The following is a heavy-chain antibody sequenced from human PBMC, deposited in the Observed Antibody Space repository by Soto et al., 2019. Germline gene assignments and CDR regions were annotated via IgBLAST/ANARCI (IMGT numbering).Heavy chain of an antibody. D-gene: IGHD6-13*01. Sequence: SLRVSGVPSGLTFDESAMLMVRQVPGKGLEWVSGISWNSGSIGYADSVKGRFTISRDNAKNSLYLQMKSLRAEDTAFYYCAKDHKSSSWYYYYYGMDGWGQGTTVTVSS. CDR1: GLTFDESA. CDR3: AKDHKSSSWYYYYYGMDG. CDR2: ISWNSGSI. J-gene: IGHJ6*02. V-gene: IGHV3-9*01.